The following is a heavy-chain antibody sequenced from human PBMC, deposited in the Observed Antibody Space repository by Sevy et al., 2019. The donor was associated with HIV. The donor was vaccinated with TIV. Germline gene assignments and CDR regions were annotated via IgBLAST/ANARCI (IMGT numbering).Heavy chain of an antibody. CDR3: ARDDKDISTGYYRVFYYYYGMDV. J-gene: IGHJ6*02. CDR2: INHNSGGT. D-gene: IGHD3-9*01. V-gene: IGHV1-2*02. CDR1: GYTFTGYY. Sequence: ASVKVSCKASGYTFTGYYMHWVRQAPGQGLEWMGWINHNSGGTNYAQKFQGRVTMTRDTSISTAYMELSRLRSDDTAVYYCARDDKDISTGYYRVFYYYYGMDVWSQGTTVTVSS.